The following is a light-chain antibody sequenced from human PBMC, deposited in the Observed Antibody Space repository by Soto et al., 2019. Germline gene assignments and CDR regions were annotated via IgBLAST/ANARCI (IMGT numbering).Light chain of an antibody. CDR3: QQYNNWPPVT. CDR2: GAS. V-gene: IGKV3-15*01. J-gene: IGKJ2*01. CDR1: QSVSSN. Sequence: EIVMTQSPATLSVSPGERATLSCRASQSVSSNLAWYQPKPGQAPRLLIYGASTRATGIPARFSGSGSGTDFTLTISSQQSEDFAFYYCQQYNNWPPVTFGQGTKLEIK.